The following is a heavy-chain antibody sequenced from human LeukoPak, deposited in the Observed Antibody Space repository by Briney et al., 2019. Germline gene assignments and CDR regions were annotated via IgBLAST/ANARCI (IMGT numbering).Heavy chain of an antibody. CDR1: GGSFSGYY. V-gene: IGHV4-34*01. CDR2: INHSGST. CDR3: ARGGHSYGLR. J-gene: IGHJ4*02. Sequence: PSETLSLTCAVYGGSFSGYYWSWIRQPPGKGLEWIGEINHSGSTNYNPSLKSRVTISVDTSKNQFSLKLSSVTAADAAVYYCARGGHSYGLRWGQGTLVTVSS. D-gene: IGHD5-18*01.